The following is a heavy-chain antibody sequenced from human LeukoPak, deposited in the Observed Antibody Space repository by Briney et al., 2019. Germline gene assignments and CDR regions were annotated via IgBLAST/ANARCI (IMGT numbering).Heavy chain of an antibody. CDR3: ARDSNASRGGY. CDR2: IYSGGST. J-gene: IGHJ4*02. Sequence: GGSLRLSCAASGFTVSSNYMSWVRQAPGKGLEWVSVIYSGGSTYYADSVKGRFTISRDNSKNTLYLQMNSLRAEDTAVYYCARDSNASRGGYWGQGTLVTVSS. V-gene: IGHV3-53*01. D-gene: IGHD3-16*01. CDR1: GFTVSSNY.